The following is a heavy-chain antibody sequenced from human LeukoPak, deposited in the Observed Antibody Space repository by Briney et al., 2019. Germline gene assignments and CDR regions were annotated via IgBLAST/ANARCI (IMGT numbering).Heavy chain of an antibody. J-gene: IGHJ3*02. CDR2: IIPILGIA. CDR3: ARENSGYDTRAFDI. D-gene: IGHD5-12*01. V-gene: IGHV1-69*04. Sequence: GASVKVSCKASGGTFSSYAISWVRQAPGQGLEWLGRIIPILGIANYAQKFQGRVTITADKSTSTAYMELSSLRSDNTAVYYCARENSGYDTRAFDIWGQGTLVTVSS. CDR1: GGTFSSYA.